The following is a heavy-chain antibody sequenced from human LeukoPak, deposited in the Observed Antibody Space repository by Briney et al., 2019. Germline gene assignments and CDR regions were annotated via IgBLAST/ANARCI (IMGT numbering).Heavy chain of an antibody. CDR2: IKQDGSEK. D-gene: IGHD6-13*01. Sequence: GGSLELSFATSGFPLSRHWMSWGRPAPGKGLGWVANIKQDGSEKYYVDSVKGRFTISRDNAKNSLYLQMNSLRAEDTAVYYCARESSSWYDGRFDYWGQGTLVTVSS. V-gene: IGHV3-7*01. CDR3: ARESSSWYDGRFDY. J-gene: IGHJ4*02. CDR1: GFPLSRHW.